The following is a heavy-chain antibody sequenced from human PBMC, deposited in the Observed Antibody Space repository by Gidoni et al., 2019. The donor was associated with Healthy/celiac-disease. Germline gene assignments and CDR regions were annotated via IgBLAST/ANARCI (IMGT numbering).Heavy chain of an antibody. Sequence: QVQLVQSGAEVKKPGASVKVSCKAAGYTFNRYNMNWVRKAPGQGLEWMEIINPSGGSTSYAQKFQGRVTMPRDTSTSTVYMELSSLRSEDTAVYYCAREPRNYYDSSGYYYEFDYWGQGTLVTVSS. V-gene: IGHV1-46*02. CDR1: GYTFNRYN. D-gene: IGHD3-22*01. CDR3: AREPRNYYDSSGYYYEFDY. CDR2: INPSGGST. J-gene: IGHJ4*02.